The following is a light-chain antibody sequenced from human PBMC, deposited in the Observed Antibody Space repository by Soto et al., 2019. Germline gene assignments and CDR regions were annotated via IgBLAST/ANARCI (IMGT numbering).Light chain of an antibody. Sequence: DVQITQSPSTLSGSVGDRVTLTWRARQTISSWLAWYQQKPGKAPKLLIYKASTLKSGVPSRFRGSGSGTEFTLTISRLQPDDFETYYCQHYNSYSEAFGQGTKVDI. V-gene: IGKV1-5*03. CDR1: QTISSW. CDR2: KAS. CDR3: QHYNSYSEA. J-gene: IGKJ1*01.